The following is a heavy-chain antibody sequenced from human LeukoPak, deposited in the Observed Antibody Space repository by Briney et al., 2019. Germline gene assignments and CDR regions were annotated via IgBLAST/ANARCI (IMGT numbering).Heavy chain of an antibody. D-gene: IGHD2-15*01. V-gene: IGHV4-61*02. CDR1: GGSISSGSYY. CDR3: ARGYCSGGSCYLFDY. J-gene: IGHJ4*02. Sequence: PSETLSLTCTVSGGSISSGSYYWRWIRQPAGKGLEWIGRIYTSGSTNYNPSLKSRVTISVDTSKNQFSLKLSSVTAADTAVYYCARGYCSGGSCYLFDYWGQGTLVTVSS. CDR2: IYTSGST.